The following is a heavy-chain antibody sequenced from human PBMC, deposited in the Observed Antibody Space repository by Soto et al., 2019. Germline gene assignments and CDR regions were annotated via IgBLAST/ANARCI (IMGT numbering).Heavy chain of an antibody. CDR2: INPGSGAA. J-gene: IGHJ3*02. D-gene: IGHD3-3*01. CDR1: GYTVTTHY. CDR3: ARGGEVGVAGSAAFDM. Sequence: QVQLVQSGAEVKKPGASVKISCTASGYTVTTHYMHWVRQAPGRGLEWMGAINPGSGAAKYTQTFQARVTMPRDTSTNTVYMEMSALRSEDTAVFYCARGGEVGVAGSAAFDMWGQGPMVNVSS. V-gene: IGHV1-46*01.